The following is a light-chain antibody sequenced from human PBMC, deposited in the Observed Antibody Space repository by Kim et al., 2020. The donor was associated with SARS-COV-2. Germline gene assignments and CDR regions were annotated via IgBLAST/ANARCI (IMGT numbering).Light chain of an antibody. Sequence: GQSVTLSCTGTSSDVGGYNYVSWYQHHPGKAPKLMIYEVTKRPSGVPDRFSGSKSGNTASLTVSGLQAEDEADYYCGSYVGNNNFVFGSGTKVTVL. CDR3: GSYVGNNNFV. CDR1: SSDVGGYNY. V-gene: IGLV2-8*01. J-gene: IGLJ1*01. CDR2: EVT.